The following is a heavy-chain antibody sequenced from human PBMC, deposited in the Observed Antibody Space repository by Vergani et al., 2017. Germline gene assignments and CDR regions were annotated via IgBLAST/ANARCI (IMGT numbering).Heavy chain of an antibody. CDR1: GGPLRSVDYY. V-gene: IGHV4-30-4*08. J-gene: IGHJ5*02. CDR3: ARVSVAGMSRWFDP. Sequence: QVQLQESGPRLVKPSQTLSLTCTLSGGPLRSVDYYWTYVRQSPGRGLEWIGHISHSGSAFYNPSLKSRVSMSVDTSKYQFSLNLRSVTDADTAVYYCARVSVAGMSRWFDPWGQGIPVTVSS. CDR2: ISHSGSA. D-gene: IGHD6-19*01.